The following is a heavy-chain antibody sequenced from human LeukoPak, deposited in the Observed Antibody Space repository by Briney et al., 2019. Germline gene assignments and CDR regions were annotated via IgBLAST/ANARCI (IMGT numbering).Heavy chain of an antibody. CDR1: GFTFSSYW. CDR3: ARVYSGYDFSWFDP. V-gene: IGHV3-7*01. D-gene: IGHD5-12*01. CDR2: IKQDGSEK. J-gene: IGHJ5*02. Sequence: GGSLRLSCAASGFTFSSYWMSWVRQAPGKGLEWVANIKQDGSEKYYVDSVKGRFTISRDNAKNSLYLQMNSLRAEDTAVYYCARVYSGYDFSWFDPWGQGTLVTVSS.